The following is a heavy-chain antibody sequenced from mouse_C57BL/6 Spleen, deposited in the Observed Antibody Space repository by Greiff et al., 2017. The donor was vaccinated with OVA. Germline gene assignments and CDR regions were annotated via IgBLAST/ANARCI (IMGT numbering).Heavy chain of an antibody. Sequence: EVHLVESGGGLVKPGGSLKLSCAASGFTFSDYGMHWVRQAPEKGLEWVAYISSGSSTIYYADTVKGRFTISRDNAKNTLFLQMTSLRSEDTAMYYCARPHYYGSSLGYWGQGTTLTVSS. CDR3: ARPHYYGSSLGY. CDR2: ISSGSSTI. D-gene: IGHD1-1*01. CDR1: GFTFSDYG. V-gene: IGHV5-17*01. J-gene: IGHJ2*01.